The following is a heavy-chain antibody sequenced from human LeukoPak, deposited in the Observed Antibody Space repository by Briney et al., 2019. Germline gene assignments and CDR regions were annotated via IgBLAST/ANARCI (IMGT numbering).Heavy chain of an antibody. Sequence: GGSLRLSCAASGFQFSTYGMHWVRQAPGKGLEWVAAISNDGSNKFYTDSVKGRFTISRDNPKSTMNLQMNSLRAEDTAVYYCAKEASGSYFSDYWGQGTLVTVSS. CDR2: ISNDGSNK. CDR3: AKEASGSYFSDY. V-gene: IGHV3-30*18. CDR1: GFQFSTYG. J-gene: IGHJ4*02. D-gene: IGHD1-26*01.